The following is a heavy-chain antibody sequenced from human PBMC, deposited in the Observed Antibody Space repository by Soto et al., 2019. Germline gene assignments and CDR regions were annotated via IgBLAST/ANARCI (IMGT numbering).Heavy chain of an antibody. Sequence: GGALRLSCAASVFTFSSDWMHWVRQAPGKGLVWVSRINSDGSSTSYADSVKGRFTISRDNAKNTLYLQMNSLRAEDTAVYYCAREGYSYGYYQDYWGQGTLVTVSS. CDR2: INSDGSST. V-gene: IGHV3-74*01. CDR3: AREGYSYGYYQDY. J-gene: IGHJ4*02. D-gene: IGHD5-18*01. CDR1: VFTFSSDW.